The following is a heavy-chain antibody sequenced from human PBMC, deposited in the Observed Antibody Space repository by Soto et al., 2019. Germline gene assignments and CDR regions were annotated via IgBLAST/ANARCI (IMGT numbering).Heavy chain of an antibody. Sequence: EVQLVESGGGLVQPGGSLKLSCAASGFTFSGSAMHWIRQASGKGLEWVGRIRSKANSYATAYAASVKGRFTISRDDSKNTAYLQMNSLKTEDTAVYYCTRLGGSWTSWGQGTLVTVSS. V-gene: IGHV3-73*01. CDR1: GFTFSGSA. CDR3: TRLGGSWTS. D-gene: IGHD2-15*01. J-gene: IGHJ4*02. CDR2: IRSKANSYAT.